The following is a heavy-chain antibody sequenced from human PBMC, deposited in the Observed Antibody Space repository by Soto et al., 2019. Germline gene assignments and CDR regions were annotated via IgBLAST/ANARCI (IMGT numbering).Heavy chain of an antibody. CDR2: ISWNSGSI. D-gene: IGHD5-12*01. J-gene: IGHJ5*02. V-gene: IGHV3-9*01. Sequence: EVQLVESGGGLVQPGRSLRLSCAASGFTFDDYAMHWVRQAPGKGLEWVSGISWNSGSIGYADSVKGRFTISRDNAKHSLYLQMNSLRAEDTALYYCAKAGLATKGRVATITNWFDPWGQGTLVTVSS. CDR1: GFTFDDYA. CDR3: AKAGLATKGRVATITNWFDP.